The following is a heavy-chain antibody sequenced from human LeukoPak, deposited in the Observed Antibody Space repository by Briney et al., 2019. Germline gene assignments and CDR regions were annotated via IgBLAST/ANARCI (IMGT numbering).Heavy chain of an antibody. V-gene: IGHV1-24*01. D-gene: IGHD6-19*01. CDR3: ATDRVYRSSGRSWGFFDY. CDR2: FDSENNKM. J-gene: IGHJ4*02. CDR1: EYSLSDLS. Sequence: ASVKVSCKISEYSLSDLSIHWVREAPGEGLEWMGGFDSENNKMVYSQKFQGRVTITEDTSEDTAYMELTSLRSEETAVYFCATDRVYRSSGRSWGFFDYWGQGTLVIVSS.